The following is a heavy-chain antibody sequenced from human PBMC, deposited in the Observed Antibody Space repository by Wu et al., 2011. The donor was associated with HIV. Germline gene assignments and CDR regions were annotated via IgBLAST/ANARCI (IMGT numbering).Heavy chain of an antibody. J-gene: IGHJ4*02. D-gene: IGHD7-27*01. CDR2: IIPLFDTV. Sequence: QVQLVQSGAEVKKLGSSVKVSCKVSGGTFTNCAIGWVRQAPGEGLEWMGGIIPLFDTVDYAQKFQSRVTITADESTSTVYVELRGLRSEDTAVYYCARGSVNWALFDYWGQGTLVTVSS. CDR1: GGTFTNCA. V-gene: IGHV1-69*12. CDR3: ARGSVNWALFDY.